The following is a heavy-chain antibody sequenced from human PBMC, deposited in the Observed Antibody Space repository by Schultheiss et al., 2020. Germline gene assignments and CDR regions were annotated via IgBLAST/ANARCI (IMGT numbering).Heavy chain of an antibody. Sequence: GGSLRLSCAASGFTFSSYWMHWVRQAPVKGLVWVSRINSDGSSTSYADSVKGRFTISRDNAKNTLYLQMNSLRAEDTAVYYCASLTTVDIWGQGTMVTVSS. V-gene: IGHV3-74*01. J-gene: IGHJ3*02. CDR1: GFTFSSYW. D-gene: IGHD4-17*01. CDR3: ASLTTVDI. CDR2: INSDGSST.